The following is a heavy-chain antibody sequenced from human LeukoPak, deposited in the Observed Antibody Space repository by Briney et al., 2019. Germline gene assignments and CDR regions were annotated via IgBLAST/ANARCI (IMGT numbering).Heavy chain of an antibody. V-gene: IGHV4-34*01. J-gene: IGHJ3*02. CDR1: GGSFSGYY. Sequence: SETLSLTCAVYGGSFSGYYWSWIRQPPGKGLEWIGEINHSGSTNYNPSLKSRVTISVDTSKNQFSLKLSSVTAADTAVYYCARVFDFWSGYKDAFDIWGQGTMVTVSS. CDR3: ARVFDFWSGYKDAFDI. D-gene: IGHD3-3*01. CDR2: INHSGST.